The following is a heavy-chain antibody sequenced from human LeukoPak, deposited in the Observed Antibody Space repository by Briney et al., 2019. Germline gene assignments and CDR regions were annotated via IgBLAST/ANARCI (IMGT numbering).Heavy chain of an antibody. J-gene: IGHJ4*02. CDR3: ARDPLIADYFDY. Sequence: GGSLRLSCAASGFSFSSDAMHWVRQAPGKGLEWVAVISYDGSNKYYADSVKGRFTTSRDNSKNTLYLQMNSLRAEDTAVYYCARDPLIADYFDYWGQGTLVTVSS. CDR2: ISYDGSNK. V-gene: IGHV3-30-3*01. CDR1: GFSFSSDA. D-gene: IGHD3-16*01.